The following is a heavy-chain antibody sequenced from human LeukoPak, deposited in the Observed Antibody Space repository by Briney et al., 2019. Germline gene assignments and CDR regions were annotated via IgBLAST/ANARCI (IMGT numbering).Heavy chain of an antibody. J-gene: IGHJ4*02. CDR1: GFSFSSYG. V-gene: IGHV3-33*01. D-gene: IGHD3-10*01. CDR2: IWYDGSNK. CDR3: ARGRSLWFGDLDF. Sequence: GGSLRLSCAASGFSFSSYGMHWVRQAPGKGLEWVAVIWYDGSNKYYADFVKGRFTISRDNSKNTLYLQINSQRPEDTAVYYCARGRSLWFGDLDFWGQGTLVTVSS.